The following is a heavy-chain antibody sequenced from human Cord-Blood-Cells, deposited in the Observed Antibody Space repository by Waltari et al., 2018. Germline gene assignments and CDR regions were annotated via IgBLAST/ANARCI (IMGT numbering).Heavy chain of an antibody. D-gene: IGHD1-26*01. V-gene: IGHV3-74*01. CDR2: INSDGSST. Sequence: EVQLVESGGGLVQPGGSLRLSCAASGFTFSSYWMHWVRQAPGNGLVWGSRINSDGSSTSYADSVEGRFTISRDHAKNTLYLQMNSLRAEDTAVYYCARDLSESGRGGYWGQGTLVTVSS. CDR3: ARDLSESGRGGY. J-gene: IGHJ4*02. CDR1: GFTFSSYW.